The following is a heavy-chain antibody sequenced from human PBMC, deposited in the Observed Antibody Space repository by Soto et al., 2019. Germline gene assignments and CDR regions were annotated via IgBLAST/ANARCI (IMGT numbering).Heavy chain of an antibody. CDR2: IYWDDNN. V-gene: IGHV2-5*02. CDR1: GFSLRATGMG. D-gene: IGHD3-22*01. J-gene: IGHJ4*02. Sequence: QITLKESGPMLVNPTQTLTLTCSFSGFSLRATGMGVGWIRQPPGKALECLAVIYWDDNNRYSPSLQSRVTVTEETSKSQVVLTMTNMDPADTATYYCAHTRNGYYEDFDYWGQGILVTVSS. CDR3: AHTRNGYYEDFDY.